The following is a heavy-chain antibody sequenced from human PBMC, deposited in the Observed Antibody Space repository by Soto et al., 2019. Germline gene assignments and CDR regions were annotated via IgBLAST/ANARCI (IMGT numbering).Heavy chain of an antibody. CDR3: ARHAYGYNNYFFDF. D-gene: IGHD4-4*01. Sequence: VETLKISCKGSGYSFTSYWIGWVRQMPGKGLEWMGIIYPGDSDIRYSPSFQGQVTISADKSISTAYLQWSSLKASDTAMYYCARHAYGYNNYFFDFWGQGTLVTVSS. CDR1: GYSFTSYW. CDR2: IYPGDSDI. V-gene: IGHV5-51*01. J-gene: IGHJ4*02.